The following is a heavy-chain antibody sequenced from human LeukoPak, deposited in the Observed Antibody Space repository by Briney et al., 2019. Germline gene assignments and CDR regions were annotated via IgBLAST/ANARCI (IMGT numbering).Heavy chain of an antibody. V-gene: IGHV3-30*02. CDR1: GFTFSGSG. D-gene: IGHD6-19*01. J-gene: IGHJ4*02. CDR3: ARAYNSGWYHFDY. Sequence: GESLRLSCAASGFTFSGSGMHWVHQAPGKGLEWVAFIRYHGSDKYYADSVKGRFTISRDNSKNTLYLQMNSLRPEDTAVYYCARAYNSGWYHFDYWGQGTLVTVSS. CDR2: IRYHGSDK.